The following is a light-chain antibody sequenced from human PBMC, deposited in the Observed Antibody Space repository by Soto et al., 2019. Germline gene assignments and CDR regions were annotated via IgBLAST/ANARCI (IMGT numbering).Light chain of an antibody. CDR3: QSYDSSLSGSMV. CDR2: GNS. CDR1: SSNIGAGYD. V-gene: IGLV1-40*01. J-gene: IGLJ2*01. Sequence: QSVLTQPPSVSGAPGQRVTIPCTGSSSNIGAGYDVHWYQQLPGTAPKLLIYGNSNRPSGVPDRFSGSKSGTSASLAITGLQAEDEADYYCQSYDSSLSGSMVFGGGTKVTVL.